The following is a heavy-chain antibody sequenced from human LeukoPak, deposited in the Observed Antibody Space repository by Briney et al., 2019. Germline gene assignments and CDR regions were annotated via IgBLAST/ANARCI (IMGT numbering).Heavy chain of an antibody. CDR1: GFTFSSYA. Sequence: GGSLRLSCAASGFTFSSYAMSWVRQAPGKGLEWVSYISSSSSTIYYADSVKGRFTISRDNAKNSLYLQMNSLRAGDTAVYYCAKGGSYAPLDYWGQGALVTVSS. J-gene: IGHJ4*02. CDR3: AKGGSYAPLDY. CDR2: ISSSSSTI. V-gene: IGHV3-48*01. D-gene: IGHD1-26*01.